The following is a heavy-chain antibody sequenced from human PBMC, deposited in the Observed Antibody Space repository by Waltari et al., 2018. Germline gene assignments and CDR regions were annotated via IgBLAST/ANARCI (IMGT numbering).Heavy chain of an antibody. D-gene: IGHD6-19*01. CDR2: IYYSGRT. CDR1: GGSISSSSYY. Sequence: QLQLQESGPGLVKPSETLSLTCTVSGGSISSSSYYWGWIRQPPGKGLEWIGSIYYSGRTYSNPSLKSRVTISVDTSKNQFSLKLSSVTAADTAVYYCASIAVAGKGWHYYYYMDVWGKGTTVTISS. V-gene: IGHV4-39*07. J-gene: IGHJ6*03. CDR3: ASIAVAGKGWHYYYYMDV.